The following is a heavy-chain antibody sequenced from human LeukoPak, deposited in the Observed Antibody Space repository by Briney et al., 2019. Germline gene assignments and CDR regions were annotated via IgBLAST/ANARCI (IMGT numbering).Heavy chain of an antibody. J-gene: IGHJ6*03. D-gene: IGHD3-10*01. V-gene: IGHV4-34*01. CDR3: ARVVGGTYYGSGSYRDYYYYYMDI. CDR2: INHSGST. CDR1: GGSFSGYY. Sequence: PSETLSLTCAVYGGSFSGYYWSWIRQPPGKGLEWIGEINHSGSTNYNPSLKSRVTISVDTSKNQFSLKLSSVTAADTAVYYCARVVGGTYYGSGSYRDYYYYYMDIWGKGTTVTVSS.